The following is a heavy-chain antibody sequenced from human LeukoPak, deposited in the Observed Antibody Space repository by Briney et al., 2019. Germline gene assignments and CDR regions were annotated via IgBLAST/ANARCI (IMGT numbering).Heavy chain of an antibody. CDR3: AKRGVVIRVILVGFHKEAYYFDS. Sequence: GGSLRLSCAVSGITLSNYGMSWVRQAPGKGLEWVAGISDSGGSRNYADSVKGRFTISRDNPKSTLYLQMNSLRAEDTAVYFCAKRGVVIRVILVGFHKEAYYFDSWGQGALVTVSS. CDR1: GITLSNYG. CDR2: ISDSGGSR. J-gene: IGHJ4*02. D-gene: IGHD3-22*01. V-gene: IGHV3-23*01.